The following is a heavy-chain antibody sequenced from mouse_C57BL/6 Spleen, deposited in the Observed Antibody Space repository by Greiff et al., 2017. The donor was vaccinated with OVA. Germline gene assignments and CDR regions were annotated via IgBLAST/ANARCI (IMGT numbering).Heavy chain of an antibody. Sequence: QVQLQQPGAELVKPGASVKLSCKASGYTFTSYWMHWVKQRPGQGLEWIGMIHPNSGSTTYNEKFKSKATLTVDKSSSTAYMQLSSLTSEDSAVYYCADYYGSRGDYYAMDYWGQGTSVTVSS. J-gene: IGHJ4*01. CDR2: IHPNSGST. D-gene: IGHD1-1*01. V-gene: IGHV1-64*01. CDR1: GYTFTSYW. CDR3: ADYYGSRGDYYAMDY.